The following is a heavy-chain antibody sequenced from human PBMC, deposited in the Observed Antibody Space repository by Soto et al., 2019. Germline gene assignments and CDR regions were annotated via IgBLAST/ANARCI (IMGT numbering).Heavy chain of an antibody. V-gene: IGHV4-39*01. Sequence: PSETLSLTCTVSGGSISSNTFYWGRIRQHPGKGLEWIGSIFYRGNTYYNPSLKSRVTTSVDTSKKESSLELTSVTAADTAVFFCARQGAYGDFGRFYFDFWGHGILVTVSS. CDR1: GGSISSNTFY. J-gene: IGHJ4*01. D-gene: IGHD4-17*01. CDR3: ARQGAYGDFGRFYFDF. CDR2: IFYRGNT.